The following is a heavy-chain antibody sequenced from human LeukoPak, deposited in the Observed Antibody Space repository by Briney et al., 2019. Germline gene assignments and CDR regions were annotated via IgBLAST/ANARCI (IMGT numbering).Heavy chain of an antibody. V-gene: IGHV5-51*01. Sequence: GESLKISCKGSGYSFTSYWIGWVRQMPGKGLEWMGIIYPGDSDTRYSPSFQGQITISADKSISTAYLQWSSLKASDTAMYYCARPPYYYDSSGYYGSGDTDYWGQGTLVTVSS. J-gene: IGHJ4*02. CDR2: IYPGDSDT. D-gene: IGHD3-22*01. CDR3: ARPPYYYDSSGYYGSGDTDY. CDR1: GYSFTSYW.